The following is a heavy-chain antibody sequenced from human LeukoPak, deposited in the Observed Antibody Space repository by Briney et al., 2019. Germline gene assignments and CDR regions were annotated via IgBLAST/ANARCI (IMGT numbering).Heavy chain of an antibody. CDR2: INPNGGGT. D-gene: IGHD4-17*01. CDR3: ARDSLGLRDYGLWFDP. Sequence: ASVKVSCKASGYPFISYYIHWVRQAPGQGLEWMGMINPNGGGTSYGQKFQGRVTMTTDTSTSTVYMELSSLRSEDTAVYYCARDSLGLRDYGLWFDPWGQGTLVTVSS. V-gene: IGHV1-46*01. J-gene: IGHJ5*02. CDR1: GYPFISYY.